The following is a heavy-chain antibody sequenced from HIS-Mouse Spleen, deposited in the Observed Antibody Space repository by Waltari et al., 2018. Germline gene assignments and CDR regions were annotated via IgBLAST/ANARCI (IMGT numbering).Heavy chain of an antibody. J-gene: IGHJ2*01. CDR1: GGPISRSSYY. Sequence: QLQLQESGPGLVTPSETLSLTCTVSGGPISRSSYYWGRIRQPPGKGLEWIGSIYYSGSTYYNPSLKSRVTISVDTSKNQFSLKLSSVTAADTAVYYCAREIPYSSSWYDWYFDLWGRGTLVTVSS. CDR2: IYYSGST. D-gene: IGHD6-13*01. CDR3: AREIPYSSSWYDWYFDL. V-gene: IGHV4-39*07.